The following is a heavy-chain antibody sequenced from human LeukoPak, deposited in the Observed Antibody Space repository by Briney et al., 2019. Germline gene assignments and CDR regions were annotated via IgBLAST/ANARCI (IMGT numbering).Heavy chain of an antibody. J-gene: IGHJ4*02. Sequence: SETLSLTCTVSGGSISSSRYYWGWIRQPPGKGLEWIGSIYYSGSTYYNPSLKSRVTISVDTSKNQFSLKLSSVTAADTAVYYCARATLTDDYWGQGTLVTVSS. V-gene: IGHV4-39*01. CDR1: GGSISSSRYY. CDR3: ARATLTDDY. CDR2: IYYSGST. D-gene: IGHD1-14*01.